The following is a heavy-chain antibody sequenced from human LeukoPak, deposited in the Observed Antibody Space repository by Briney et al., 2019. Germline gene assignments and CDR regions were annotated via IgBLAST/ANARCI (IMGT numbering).Heavy chain of an antibody. J-gene: IGHJ3*02. Sequence: SETLSLTCAVTGDSFSSHYWTWIRQSPGTGLEWIGYISHIGRTNYNPSLKSRVTISIDTSKNQFSLKLRSVTAADTAVYYCARDLVTVTKGFDIWGQGTMVSVSS. V-gene: IGHV4-59*11. D-gene: IGHD4-17*01. CDR3: ARDLVTVTKGFDI. CDR2: ISHIGRT. CDR1: GDSFSSHY.